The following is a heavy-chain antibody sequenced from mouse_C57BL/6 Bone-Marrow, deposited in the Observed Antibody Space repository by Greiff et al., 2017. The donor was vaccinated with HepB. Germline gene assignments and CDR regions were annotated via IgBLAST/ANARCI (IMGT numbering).Heavy chain of an antibody. Sequence: QVQLKESGAELVRPGTSVKVSCKASGYAFTNYLIEWVKQRPGQGLEWIGVINPGSRGTNYNEKFKGKATLTADKSSSTAYMQLSSLTSEDSAVYFCANYDYGGYFDVWGTGTTVTVSS. D-gene: IGHD2-4*01. CDR3: ANYDYGGYFDV. J-gene: IGHJ1*03. CDR2: INPGSRGT. CDR1: GYAFTNYL. V-gene: IGHV1-54*01.